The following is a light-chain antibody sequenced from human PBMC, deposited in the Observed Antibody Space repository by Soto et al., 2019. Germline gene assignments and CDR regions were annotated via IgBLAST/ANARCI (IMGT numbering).Light chain of an antibody. Sequence: EIVMTQSPATLSVSPGERATLSCRASQSVSGNLAWYQQKPGQAPRLLIYGASTRANGIPARFRGSGSGTEFTLTISSLQSEDFAIYYCQQYNNWPRTLGQGTKVEIK. CDR2: GAS. J-gene: IGKJ1*01. V-gene: IGKV3-15*01. CDR1: QSVSGN. CDR3: QQYNNWPRT.